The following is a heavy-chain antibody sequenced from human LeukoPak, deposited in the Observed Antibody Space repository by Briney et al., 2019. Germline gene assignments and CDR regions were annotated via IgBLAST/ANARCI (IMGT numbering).Heavy chain of an antibody. J-gene: IGHJ3*02. CDR1: GGSISSSSYY. V-gene: IGHV4-61*01. CDR3: ARDSSGYLDAFDI. CDR2: IYYSGST. D-gene: IGHD3-22*01. Sequence: SETLSLTCTVSGGSISSSSYYWSWIRQPPGKGLEWIGYIYYSGSTNYNPSLKSRVTISVDTSKNQFSLKLSSVTAADTAVYYCARDSSGYLDAFDIWGQGTMVTVSS.